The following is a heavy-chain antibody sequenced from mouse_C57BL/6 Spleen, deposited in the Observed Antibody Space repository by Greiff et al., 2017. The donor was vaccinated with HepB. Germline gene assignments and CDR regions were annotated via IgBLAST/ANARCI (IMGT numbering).Heavy chain of an antibody. J-gene: IGHJ4*01. V-gene: IGHV1-69*01. CDR2: IDPSDSYT. CDR3: ARITTGIGYAMDY. CDR1: GYTFTSYW. D-gene: IGHD1-1*01. Sequence: VQLQQPGAELVMPGASVKLSCKASGYTFTSYWMHWVKQRPGQGLEWIGEIDPSDSYTNYNQKFKGKSTLTVDKSSSTAYMQLSSLTSEDSAVYDCARITTGIGYAMDYWGQGTSVTVSS.